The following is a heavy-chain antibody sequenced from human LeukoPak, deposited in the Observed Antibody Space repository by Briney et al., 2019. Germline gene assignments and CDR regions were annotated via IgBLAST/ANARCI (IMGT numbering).Heavy chain of an antibody. CDR1: GFTFSSYE. V-gene: IGHV3-48*03. J-gene: IGHJ4*02. CDR2: ISSSGSTI. D-gene: IGHD5-24*01. Sequence: GGSLRLSCAASGFTFSSYEMNWVRRAPGKGLEWVSYISSSGSTIYYADSVKGRFTISRDNAKNSLYLQMNSLRAEDTAVYYCARDGYNPDYWGQGTLVTVSS. CDR3: ARDGYNPDY.